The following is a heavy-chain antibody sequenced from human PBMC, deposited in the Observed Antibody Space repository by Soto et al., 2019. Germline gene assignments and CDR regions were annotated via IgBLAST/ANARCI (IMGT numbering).Heavy chain of an antibody. D-gene: IGHD2-8*01. CDR3: ARSHYTYGLLIDY. CDR2: VYSTGST. J-gene: IGHJ4*02. V-gene: IGHV4-39*01. CDR1: GDSITTHGYY. Sequence: PETLSLTCSVSGDSITTHGYYWGWIRQPPGKGLQWIGNVYSTGSTFSHPSLTSRVFISVDTSKNKFSLRLTSVTAADTAAYYCARSHYTYGLLIDYCGAGSMVTVSS.